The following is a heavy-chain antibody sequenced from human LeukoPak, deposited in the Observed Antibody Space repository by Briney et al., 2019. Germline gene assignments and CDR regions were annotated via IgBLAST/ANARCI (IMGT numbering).Heavy chain of an antibody. CDR1: GFTSSSYS. D-gene: IGHD3-9*01. Sequence: PGGSLRLSCAASGFTSSSYSMNWVRQAPGKGLEWVSSISGSSTYIYYADSVKGRFTISRDNSKNTLYLQMNSLRPDDTAMYYCAKDRYDVLTDYYHYFDDWGQGTLVTVSS. CDR3: AKDRYDVLTDYYHYFDD. J-gene: IGHJ4*02. CDR2: ISGSSTYI. V-gene: IGHV3-21*01.